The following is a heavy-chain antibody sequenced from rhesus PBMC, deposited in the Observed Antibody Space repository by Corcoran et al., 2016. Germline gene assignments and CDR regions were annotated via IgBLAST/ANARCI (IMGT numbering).Heavy chain of an antibody. D-gene: IGHD3-28*01. V-gene: IGHV4-73*01. CDR3: ARATPYHYDSGPRFGV. J-gene: IGHJ5-1*01. Sequence: QVQLQQWGEGLVKPSETLSLTCAVYGGSISGYYYWSWIRQPPGQGLSCIGYTYGNSASTNYNPTLKNRVTISKDTSKNQFSLKLSSVTAADTDVYYCARATPYHYDSGPRFGVWGPGILVTVSS. CDR2: TYGNSAST. CDR1: GGSISGYYY.